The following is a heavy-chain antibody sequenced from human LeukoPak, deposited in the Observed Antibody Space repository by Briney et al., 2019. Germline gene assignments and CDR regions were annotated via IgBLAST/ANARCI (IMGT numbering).Heavy chain of an antibody. CDR1: GFTVSSNY. Sequence: GGSLRLSCAASGFTVSSNYMSWVRQAPGKGLEWVSSISSTSSYIHYADSVKGRFTISRDNPDNVVYLQMNSLRAEDTAVYYCARVAVAGPTGWFDPWAREPWSPSPQ. D-gene: IGHD6-13*01. CDR2: ISSTSSYI. CDR3: ARVAVAGPTGWFDP. V-gene: IGHV3-21*01. J-gene: IGHJ5*02.